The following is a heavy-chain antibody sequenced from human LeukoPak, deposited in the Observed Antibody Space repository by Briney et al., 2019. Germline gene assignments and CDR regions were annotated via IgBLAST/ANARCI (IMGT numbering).Heavy chain of an antibody. V-gene: IGHV4-39*01. CDR3: ARVDGGSYHRTFDI. CDR2: IYDSGST. J-gene: IGHJ3*02. Sequence: PSXTLSLTCTVSGGSIRSSYYYWGWIRQPPGKGLEWXGSIYDSGSTYYNPSLKSRVTISVDTSKNQFSLKLNSVTPEDTAMYYCARVDGGSYHRTFDIWGQGTMVTVSS. CDR1: GGSIRSSYYY. D-gene: IGHD1-26*01.